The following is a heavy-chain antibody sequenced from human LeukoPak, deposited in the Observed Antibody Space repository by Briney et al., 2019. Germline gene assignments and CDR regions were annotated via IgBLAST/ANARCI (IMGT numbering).Heavy chain of an antibody. D-gene: IGHD3-22*01. CDR3: ARGTMIVVVYNWFDP. J-gene: IGHJ5*02. Sequence: ASVKVSCKASGYTFTGYYMHWVRQAPGQGLEWMGWINPNSGGTNYAQKFQGRDTMTRDTSISTAYMELSRLRSDDTAVYYCARGTMIVVVYNWFDPWGQGTLVTVSS. V-gene: IGHV1-2*02. CDR2: INPNSGGT. CDR1: GYTFTGYY.